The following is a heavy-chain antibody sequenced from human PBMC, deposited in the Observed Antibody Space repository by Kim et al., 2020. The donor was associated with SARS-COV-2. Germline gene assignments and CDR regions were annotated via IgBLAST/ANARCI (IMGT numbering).Heavy chain of an antibody. V-gene: IGHV3-23*01. CDR3: AKAMGTSRHGMDV. Sequence: GGSLRLSCTASGFTFSSHAMSWVRQAPGKGLDWVSGISNGGGTYYGDSVKGRFSISRDNPKNTLYLEMNSLRAEDTAVYYCAKAMGTSRHGMDVWGQGTTVIVSS. CDR2: ISNGGGT. J-gene: IGHJ6*02. D-gene: IGHD2-2*01. CDR1: GFTFSSHA.